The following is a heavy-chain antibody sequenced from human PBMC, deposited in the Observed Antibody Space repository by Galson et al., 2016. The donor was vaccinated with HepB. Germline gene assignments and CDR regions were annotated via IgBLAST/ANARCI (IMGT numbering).Heavy chain of an antibody. J-gene: IGHJ4*02. CDR2: ITSSGSYM. CDR1: GFTFSNYN. V-gene: IGHV3-21*01. Sequence: SLRLSCAASGFTFSNYNMNWVRQAPGKGPEWVSYITSSGSYMYYADSVTGRSTISRDNSRTTLYLQMNSLRADDTAVYYCARGGYLYYSGTYMGAYWGQGTLVTVSS. D-gene: IGHD1-7*01. CDR3: ARGGYLYYSGTYMGAY.